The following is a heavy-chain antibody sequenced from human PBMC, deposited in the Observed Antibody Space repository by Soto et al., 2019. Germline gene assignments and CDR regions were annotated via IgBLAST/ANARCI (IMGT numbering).Heavy chain of an antibody. CDR2: ITTAGDT. D-gene: IGHD6-13*01. J-gene: IGHJ4*02. CDR3: ARDQYRSSWYGY. V-gene: IGHV3-13*01. CDR1: GFTFSNYD. Sequence: GGSLRLSCAASGFTFSNYDMHWVRQVTGKGLEWVSGITTAGDTYYPGSVKGRFTISREKAKNSLYLQMNSLSAGDTAVYYCARDQYRSSWYGYWGQGTLVTVSS.